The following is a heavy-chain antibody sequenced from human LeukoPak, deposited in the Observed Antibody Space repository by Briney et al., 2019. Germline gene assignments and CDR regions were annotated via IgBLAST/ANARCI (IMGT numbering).Heavy chain of an antibody. CDR2: IKEDGSEE. V-gene: IGHV3-7*03. CDR1: GFTFSPYW. D-gene: IGHD2-15*01. Sequence: GGSPRLSCAASGFTFSPYWMNWFRQAPGKGLEWVALIKEDGSEELYDGSVEGRFTISRDSGKNSLYLQMNSLRAEDTAVYYCAGGAGWLSDYWGQGTLVTVSS. J-gene: IGHJ4*02. CDR3: AGGAGWLSDY.